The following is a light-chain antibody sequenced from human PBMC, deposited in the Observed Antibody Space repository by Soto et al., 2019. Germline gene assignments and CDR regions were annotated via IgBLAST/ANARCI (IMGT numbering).Light chain of an antibody. CDR2: DAS. CDR3: QQFIDGWT. Sequence: IQMTQPPSTLSASIGDRVTITCRASQSINNRLAWYQQMPGKAPNLLIYDASTLESGVPSRFRGSGSETEFTLTISGLQPDEFATYNCQQFIDGWTFGQGIKEDI. J-gene: IGKJ1*01. CDR1: QSINNR. V-gene: IGKV1-5*01.